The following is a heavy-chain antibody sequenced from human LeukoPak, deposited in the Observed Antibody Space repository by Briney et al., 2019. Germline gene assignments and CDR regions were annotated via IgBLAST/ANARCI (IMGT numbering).Heavy chain of an antibody. V-gene: IGHV4-4*02. CDR3: ARSFDYSNYSPFDY. CDR2: IFHSGST. CDR1: GGFISSSNW. D-gene: IGHD4-11*01. J-gene: IGHJ4*02. Sequence: SETLSLTCAVSGGFISSSNWWSWVRLPPGKGLEWIGEIFHSGSTNYNPSLKSRVTISVDKSKNQFSLNLSSVTAADTAVYYCARSFDYSNYSPFDYWGQGTLVTVSS.